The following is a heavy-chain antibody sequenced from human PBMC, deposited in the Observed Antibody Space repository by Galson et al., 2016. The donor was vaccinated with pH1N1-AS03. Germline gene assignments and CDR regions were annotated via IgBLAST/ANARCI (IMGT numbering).Heavy chain of an antibody. D-gene: IGHD5-12*01. J-gene: IGHJ4*02. V-gene: IGHV3-21*01. Sequence: SLRLPCAASGFTFSSYSMNWVRQAPGQGLQWVSSISTSSTYMYYADAVQGRFTISRDDARNSLYLQMNSLRAEDTAVYYCARDIGLVALYSWGQGSLVTVSS. CDR2: ISTSSTYM. CDR1: GFTFSSYS. CDR3: ARDIGLVALYS.